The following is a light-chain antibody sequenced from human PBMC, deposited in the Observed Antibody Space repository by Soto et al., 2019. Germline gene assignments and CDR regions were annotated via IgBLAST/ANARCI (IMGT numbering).Light chain of an antibody. CDR1: QSVTNRY. V-gene: IGKV3-20*01. CDR2: GAS. Sequence: ILLSQSPGTLSLSPGERATLSCRASQSVTNRYLAWYRQKPGQAPRLLMFGASIRDTGIPERYSGSGSGTDFTLTISRLEPEDFEVYYCQQYGSSPGTFGQGTKVDIK. J-gene: IGKJ1*01. CDR3: QQYGSSPGT.